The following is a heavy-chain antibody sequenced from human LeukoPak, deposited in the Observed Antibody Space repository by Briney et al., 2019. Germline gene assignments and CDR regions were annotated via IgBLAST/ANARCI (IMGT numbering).Heavy chain of an antibody. CDR1: GYTFTNYN. CDR3: ARSRCVGSTHCYYFDY. D-gene: IGHD2-2*01. Sequence: GASVKVSCKASGYTFTNYNINWVRQTPRQGLEWTGSMNPNIGNTGYAQKFQGRVTITRNTSINTAYMELSSLRSEDSAVYYCARSRCVGSTHCYYFDYWGQGTLVTVSS. J-gene: IGHJ4*02. V-gene: IGHV1-8*03. CDR2: MNPNIGNT.